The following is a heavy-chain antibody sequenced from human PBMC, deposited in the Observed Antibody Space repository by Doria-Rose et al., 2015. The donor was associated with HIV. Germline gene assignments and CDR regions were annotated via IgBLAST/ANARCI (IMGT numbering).Heavy chain of an antibody. CDR3: ARIKSSRWYHKYYFDF. D-gene: IGHD6-13*01. Sequence: SGPVLVKPTETLTLTCTVSGVSLSSPGMGVSWIRQPPGKALEWLVYTSSDDERSYKTSLQSRLTISRGTSKSQVVLTMTDMNPVDTATYYCARIKSSRWYHKYYFDFWGQGTLVIVSA. J-gene: IGHJ4*02. CDR1: GVSLSSPGMG. CDR2: TSSDDER. V-gene: IGHV2-26*01.